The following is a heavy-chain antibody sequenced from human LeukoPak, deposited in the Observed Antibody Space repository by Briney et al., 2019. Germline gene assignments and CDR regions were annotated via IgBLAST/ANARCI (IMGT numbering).Heavy chain of an antibody. CDR2: INTDRSTT. CDR3: ARDGDGDYVFDP. J-gene: IGHJ5*02. Sequence: GGSLRLSCAASGFTFSSYWMHWVRQVPGKGLVWVSRINTDRSTTTYADSVKDRFTISRDNAKNTLYLQMNSLRADDTAVYYCARDGDGDYVFDPWGQGTLVTVSS. CDR1: GFTFSSYW. D-gene: IGHD4-17*01. V-gene: IGHV3-74*01.